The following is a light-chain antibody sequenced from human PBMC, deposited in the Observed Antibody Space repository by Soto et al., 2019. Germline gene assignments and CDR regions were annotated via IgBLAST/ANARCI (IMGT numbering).Light chain of an antibody. CDR1: KLGDKY. V-gene: IGLV3-1*01. J-gene: IGLJ2*01. Sequence: SYELTQPPSVSVSPGQTASISCSGDKLGDKYACWYQQKPGQSPVLVISQDSKRPSGIPERFSGSNSGNTATLTISGTQAMDEADYYCQVWDNTLVVFGGGTKLTVL. CDR3: QVWDNTLVV. CDR2: QDS.